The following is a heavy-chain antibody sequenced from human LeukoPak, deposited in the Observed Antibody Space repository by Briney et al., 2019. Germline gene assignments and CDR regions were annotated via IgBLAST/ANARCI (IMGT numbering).Heavy chain of an antibody. CDR1: GGTFSSYA. CDR2: IIPIFGTA. CDR3: ASMAGYGGSYYFDY. V-gene: IGHV1-69*05. Sequence: SVKVSCKASGGTFSSYAISWVRQAPGQGLEWMGGIIPIFGTANYAQKFQGRVTITTDESTSTAYMELSSLRSEDTAVYYCASMAGYGGSYYFDYWGQGTLVTVSS. J-gene: IGHJ4*02. D-gene: IGHD1-26*01.